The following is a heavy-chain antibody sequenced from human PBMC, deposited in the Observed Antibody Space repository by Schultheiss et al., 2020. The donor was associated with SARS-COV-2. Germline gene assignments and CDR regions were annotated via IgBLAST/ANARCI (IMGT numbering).Heavy chain of an antibody. CDR1: GFTFSGSA. V-gene: IGHV3-73*01. Sequence: GGSLRLSCAASGFTFSGSAMHWVRQASGKGLEWVGRIRSKANSYATEYAASVKGRFTISRDDSKNTAYLQMNSLKTEDTAVYYCTRQCCSGDNCYLNYFYYYGLDVWGQGTTVTVSS. CDR3: TRQCCSGDNCYLNYFYYYGLDV. CDR2: IRSKANSYAT. D-gene: IGHD2-15*01. J-gene: IGHJ6*02.